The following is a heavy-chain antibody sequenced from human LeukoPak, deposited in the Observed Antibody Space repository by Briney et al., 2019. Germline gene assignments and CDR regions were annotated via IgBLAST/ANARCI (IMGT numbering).Heavy chain of an antibody. CDR1: GRSISSYY. J-gene: IGHJ4*02. CDR2: IYTSGST. V-gene: IGHV4-4*07. Sequence: SETLSLTCTVSGRSISSYYWGWIRQPAGKGLEWIGRIYTSGSTNYNPSLRSRVTMSVDTSKNQFSLKRSSVTAANTAGYYCERVYYYDSSGYYYDLYYFDYWGQGTLVTVSS. CDR3: ERVYYYDSSGYYYDLYYFDY. D-gene: IGHD3-22*01.